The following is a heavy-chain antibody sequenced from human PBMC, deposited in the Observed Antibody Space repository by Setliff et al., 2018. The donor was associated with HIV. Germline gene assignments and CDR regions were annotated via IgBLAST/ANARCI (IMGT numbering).Heavy chain of an antibody. Sequence: SVKVSCKASRYTFSSYDINWMRQAPGQGLEWLAVINPGGGNTNYAQKFQGRLTITADKSTSTAYMELSSLRSEDTAVYYCARVLLITNAAYGVVSNQFDPWGQGALVTVSS. CDR3: ARVLLITNAAYGVVSNQFDP. J-gene: IGHJ5*02. D-gene: IGHD3-3*01. CDR1: RYTFSSYD. CDR2: INPGGGNT. V-gene: IGHV1-69*10.